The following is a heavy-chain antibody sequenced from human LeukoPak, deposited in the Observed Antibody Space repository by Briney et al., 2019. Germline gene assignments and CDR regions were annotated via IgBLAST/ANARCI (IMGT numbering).Heavy chain of an antibody. D-gene: IGHD6-19*01. CDR1: GFTFSSYG. CDR3: ARVGYNSNWLSGSAFDI. Sequence: GGSLRLSCAASGFTFSSYGMNWVRQAPGKGLEWVSYISNSDSTIKYADSVRGRFTISRDNAQNSLYLQIDSLRAEDTAVYFCARVGYNSNWLSGSAFDIWGQGTMVTVSS. V-gene: IGHV3-48*04. CDR2: ISNSDSTI. J-gene: IGHJ3*02.